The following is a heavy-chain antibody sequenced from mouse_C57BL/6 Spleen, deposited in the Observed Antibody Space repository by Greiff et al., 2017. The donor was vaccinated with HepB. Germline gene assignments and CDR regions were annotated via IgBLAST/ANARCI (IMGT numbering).Heavy chain of an antibody. V-gene: IGHV1-15*01. CDR1: GYTFTDYE. CDR3: TRGAYYSNY. Sequence: QVQLQQSGAELVRPGASVTLSCKASGYTFTDYEMHWVKQTPVHGLEWIGAIDPETGGTAYNQKFKGKAILTADKSSSTAYMELRSLTSEDAAVYYCTRGAYYSNYWGQGTTLTVSS. CDR2: IDPETGGT. J-gene: IGHJ2*01. D-gene: IGHD2-5*01.